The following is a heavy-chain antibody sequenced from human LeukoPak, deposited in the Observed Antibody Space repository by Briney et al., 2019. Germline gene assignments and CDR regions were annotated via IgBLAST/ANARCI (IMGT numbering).Heavy chain of an antibody. CDR3: ASRHGYNYFDY. V-gene: IGHV4-39*07. CDR2: IYYSGST. CDR1: GGSISSTSYY. Sequence: SETLSLTCNVSGGSISSTSYYWGWVRQPPGKGLEWIGTIYYSGSTYYNPSLKSRVTISVDTSKNQFSLKLSSVTAADTAVYYCASRHGYNYFDYWGQGTLVTVSS. J-gene: IGHJ4*02. D-gene: IGHD5-24*01.